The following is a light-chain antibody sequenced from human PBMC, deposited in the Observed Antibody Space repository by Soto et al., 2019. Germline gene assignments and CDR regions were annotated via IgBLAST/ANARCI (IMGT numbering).Light chain of an antibody. J-gene: IGLJ1*01. Sequence: QSVLTHPASVSGFPGESIAISCTGVRTDVDGYDYVSWYQQHPGQAPQLMIYDVSNRPSRVPDRFSGSKSGNTASLTISGLQAEDEADYYCTSYTSSTPFYVFGTGTKVTV. V-gene: IGLV2-14*03. CDR3: TSYTSSTPFYV. CDR2: DVS. CDR1: RTDVDGYDY.